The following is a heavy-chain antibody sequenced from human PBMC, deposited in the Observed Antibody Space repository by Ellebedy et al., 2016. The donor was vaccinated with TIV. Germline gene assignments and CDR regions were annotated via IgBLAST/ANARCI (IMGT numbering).Heavy chain of an antibody. CDR3: ARVRRRDWGPPGWDS. Sequence: SETLSLSXAVYGGSFSDYSWNWIRQPPGKGLEWIGEINHSGSTSYNPSLKSRATISVDTSKNQFSLKLKSVTAADTAVYYCARVRRRDWGPPGWDSWGQGTLVTVSS. V-gene: IGHV4-34*01. CDR2: INHSGST. D-gene: IGHD7-27*01. CDR1: GGSFSDYS. J-gene: IGHJ4*02.